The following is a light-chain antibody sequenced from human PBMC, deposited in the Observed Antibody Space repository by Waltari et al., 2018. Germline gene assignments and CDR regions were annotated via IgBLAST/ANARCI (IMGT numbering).Light chain of an antibody. CDR1: SSDVGGDNY. V-gene: IGLV2-8*01. CDR3: TSHITDNILI. J-gene: IGLJ2*01. CDR2: PGR. Sequence: QSALTQLPSASGSPGQSVTMSCTGTSSDVGGDNYVSWYQQHPGKAPQLLIYPGRKRPTGVPDRFSGSKSGNTASLTVSGLQAEDEAEYFCTSHITDNILIFGGGTQLTVL.